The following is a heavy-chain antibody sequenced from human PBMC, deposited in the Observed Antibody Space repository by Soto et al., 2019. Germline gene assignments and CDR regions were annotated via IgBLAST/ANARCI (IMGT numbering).Heavy chain of an antibody. J-gene: IGHJ6*02. CDR2: IYPGDSDT. D-gene: IGHD2-21*01. CDR1: GYSFTSYW. CDR3: ARRAFPSYYYYYYYGMDV. V-gene: IGHV5-51*01. Sequence: GESLKISCKGSGYSFTSYWIGWVRQMPGKGLEWMGIIYPGDSDTRYSPSFQGQVTISADKSISTAYLQWSSLKASDTAMYYCARRAFPSYYYYYYYGMDVWGQGTTVTVSS.